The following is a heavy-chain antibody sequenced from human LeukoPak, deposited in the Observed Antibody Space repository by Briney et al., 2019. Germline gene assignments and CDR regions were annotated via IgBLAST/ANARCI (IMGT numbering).Heavy chain of an antibody. V-gene: IGHV4-59*01. D-gene: IGHD2-15*01. CDR2: IYYTGST. J-gene: IGHJ4*02. Sequence: PSETLSLTCTVSGGSINNYYWSWIRQPPGKGLEWIGYIYYTGSTNYNPSLKSRVTISIDTSKDQFSLKLKSVTAADTAVYYCARLDCSGGRCWGVDYWGQGTLVTVST. CDR3: ARLDCSGGRCWGVDY. CDR1: GGSINNYY.